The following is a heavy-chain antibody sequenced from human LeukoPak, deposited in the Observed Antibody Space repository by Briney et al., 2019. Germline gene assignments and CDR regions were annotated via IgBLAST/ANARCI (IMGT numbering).Heavy chain of an antibody. J-gene: IGHJ4*02. Sequence: PGGSLRLSCAASGFTLSTYTMNWVRPAPGKGLEWVSSTSSSTNYIYYADSVKGRFTISRDNAKNSLYLQMNSLRAEDTAVYYCARDGGSGYDAYYFDYWGQGTLVTVSS. V-gene: IGHV3-21*01. CDR1: GFTLSTYT. D-gene: IGHD5-12*01. CDR2: TSSSTNYI. CDR3: ARDGGSGYDAYYFDY.